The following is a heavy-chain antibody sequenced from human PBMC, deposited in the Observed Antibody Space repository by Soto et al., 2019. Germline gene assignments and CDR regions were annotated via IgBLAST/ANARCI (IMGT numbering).Heavy chain of an antibody. CDR1: GYTFISHG. V-gene: IGHV1-18*04. D-gene: IGHD2-15*01. CDR3: ARVSSSIVVVPDYGMDV. Sequence: QVQLVQSGPEMKEPGASVKVSCKGFGYTFISHGISWVRQAPGQGLEWMGWISGKNGNTNYAQKLQGRVTLTTDTSTSTAYMELRSLRSDDTAVYYCARVSSSIVVVPDYGMDVWGQGTTVTVSS. J-gene: IGHJ6*02. CDR2: ISGKNGNT.